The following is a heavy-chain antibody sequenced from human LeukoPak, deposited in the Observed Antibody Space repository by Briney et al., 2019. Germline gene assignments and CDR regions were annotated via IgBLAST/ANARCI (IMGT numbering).Heavy chain of an antibody. D-gene: IGHD3-10*01. CDR3: ARDPGVTGVSQHWHFDI. CDR1: GGSISSYY. V-gene: IGHV4-59*01. Sequence: SETLSLTCTVSGGSISSYYWSWIRQPPGKGLEWIGYFFYSGSTNYNPSLKSRLTISADTSKNQFSLGLSSVTAADTAVYYCARDPGVTGVSQHWHFDIWGRGTLVTVSS. CDR2: FFYSGST. J-gene: IGHJ2*01.